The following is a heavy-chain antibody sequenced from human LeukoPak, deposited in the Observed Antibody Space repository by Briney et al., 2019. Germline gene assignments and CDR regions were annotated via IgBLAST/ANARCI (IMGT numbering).Heavy chain of an antibody. CDR1: GGSISSYY. CDR3: ARRRGYSYGYNYYYYMDV. CDR2: IYYSGST. J-gene: IGHJ6*03. D-gene: IGHD5-18*01. Sequence: SETPSLTCTVSGGSISSYYWSWIRQPPGKGLGWIGYIYYSGSTNYNPSLKSRVTISVDTSKNQFSLKLSSVTAADTAVYYCARRRGYSYGYNYYYYMDVWGKGTTVTVSS. V-gene: IGHV4-59*01.